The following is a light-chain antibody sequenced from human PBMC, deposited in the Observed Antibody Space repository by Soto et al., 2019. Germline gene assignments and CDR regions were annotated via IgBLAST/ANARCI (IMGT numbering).Light chain of an antibody. CDR1: KLGDKY. CDR3: QAWDSSIVV. CDR2: QDS. Sequence: SYELTQPPSVSVSPGQTASITCSGDKLGDKYACWYQQKPGQSPVLVIYQDSKRPSGIPERFSGSNSGNTATLTISGTQAMDEDDYYCQAWDSSIVVFGGGTQLTVL. J-gene: IGLJ2*01. V-gene: IGLV3-1*01.